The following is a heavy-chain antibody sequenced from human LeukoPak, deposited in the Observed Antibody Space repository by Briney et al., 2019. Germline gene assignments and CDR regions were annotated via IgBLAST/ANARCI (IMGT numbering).Heavy chain of an antibody. CDR1: GYSISSGYY. CDR2: IFHSGST. CDR3: ARRSSSNGWGSYYYYYGMDV. D-gene: IGHD3-10*01. Sequence: PSETLSLTCAVSGYSISSGYYWGWIRQPPGKGLEWIGSIFHSGSTYYNPSLKSRVNMSVDTSKNQISLKLSSVTAADTAVYYCARRSSSNGWGSYYYYYGMDVWGKGTTVTVSS. J-gene: IGHJ6*04. V-gene: IGHV4-38-2*01.